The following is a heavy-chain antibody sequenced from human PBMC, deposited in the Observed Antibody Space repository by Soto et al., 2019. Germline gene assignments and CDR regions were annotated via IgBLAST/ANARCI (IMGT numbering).Heavy chain of an antibody. CDR3: AREPYPTIFGFDP. J-gene: IGHJ5*02. CDR1: GFTFSSYG. D-gene: IGHD3-3*01. Sequence: GSLRLSCAASGFTFSSYGMHWVRQAPGKGLEWVAVIWYDGSNKYYADSVKGRFTISRDNSKNTLYLQMNSLRAEDTAVYYCAREPYPTIFGFDPWGQGTLVTSPQ. CDR2: IWYDGSNK. V-gene: IGHV3-33*01.